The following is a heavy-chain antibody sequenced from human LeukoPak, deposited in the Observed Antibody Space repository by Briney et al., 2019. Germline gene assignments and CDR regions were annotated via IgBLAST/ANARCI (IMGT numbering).Heavy chain of an antibody. CDR3: ARDLSDELWFGESLRDYGMDV. CDR2: ISAYNGNT. V-gene: IGHV1-18*01. Sequence: GASVKVSCKASGYTFTSDGISWVRQAPGQGLEWMGWISAYNGNTNYAQKLQGRVTMTTDTSTSTAYMELRSLRSDDTAVYYCARDLSDELWFGESLRDYGMDVWGQGTTVTVSS. CDR1: GYTFTSDG. D-gene: IGHD3-10*01. J-gene: IGHJ6*02.